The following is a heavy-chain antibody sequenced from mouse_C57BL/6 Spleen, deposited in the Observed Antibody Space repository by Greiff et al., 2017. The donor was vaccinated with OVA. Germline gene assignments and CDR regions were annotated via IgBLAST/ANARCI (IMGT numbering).Heavy chain of an antibody. D-gene: IGHD2-4*01. J-gene: IGHJ3*01. CDR2: IDPSDSET. CDR3: ACSYDYDEETWFAY. Sequence: QVQLKQPGAELVRPGSSVKLSCKASGYTFTSYWMHWVKQRPIQGLEWIGNIDPSDSETHYNQKFKDKATLTVDKSSSTAYMQLSSLTSEDSAVYYCACSYDYDEETWFAYWGQGTLVTVSA. CDR1: GYTFTSYW. V-gene: IGHV1-52*01.